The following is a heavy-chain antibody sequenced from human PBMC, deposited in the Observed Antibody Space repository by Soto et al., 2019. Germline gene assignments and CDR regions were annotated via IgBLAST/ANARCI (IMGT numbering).Heavy chain of an antibody. J-gene: IGHJ6*03. V-gene: IGHV4-34*02. CDR3: ARGLILWFGDLSRRGGYYSYMDV. CDR2: INDSGDI. D-gene: IGHD3-10*01. Sequence: QVQLQQWGAGLLKPSETLSLTCAVYGGSFSGYQWSWIRQTPGKGLEWIGGINDSGDINYNPSLKSRVTILVDAAKKQISLKLSSVTAADTAVYFCARGLILWFGDLSRRGGYYSYMDVWGKGTTVTVSS. CDR1: GGSFSGYQ.